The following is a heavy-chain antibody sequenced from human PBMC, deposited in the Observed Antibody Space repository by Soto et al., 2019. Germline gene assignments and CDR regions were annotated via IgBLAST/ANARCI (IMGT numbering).Heavy chain of an antibody. CDR2: IYYSGST. J-gene: IGHJ4*02. V-gene: IGHV4-31*03. D-gene: IGHD6-19*01. Sequence: QVQLQESGPGLVKPSQTLSLTCTVSGGSISSDGYYWTRIRQHPGKGLEWIGYIYYSGSTYYNPSLKSRVIISVDTCKNQFSLKLSSVTAADTAVYFCARERSSGWYGYFDYWGQGTLVTVSS. CDR1: GGSISSDGYY. CDR3: ARERSSGWYGYFDY.